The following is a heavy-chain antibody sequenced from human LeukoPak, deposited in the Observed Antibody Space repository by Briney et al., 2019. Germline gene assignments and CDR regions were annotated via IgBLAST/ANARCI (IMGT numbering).Heavy chain of an antibody. CDR3: ARALVSGSIPATVDY. D-gene: IGHD1-26*01. CDR1: GYTLTELS. Sequence: ASGKVSCKVSGYTLTELSMHWVRQAPGKGLEWRGGFDPEDGETIYAQKVQGRVTMTEDTSTDTAYMELSSLRSEHTAVYYCARALVSGSIPATVDYWGQGTLVTVSS. J-gene: IGHJ4*02. V-gene: IGHV1-24*01. CDR2: FDPEDGET.